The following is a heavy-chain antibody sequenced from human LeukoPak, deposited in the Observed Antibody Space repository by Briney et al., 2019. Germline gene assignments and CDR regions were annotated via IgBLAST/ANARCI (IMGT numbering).Heavy chain of an antibody. Sequence: ASVKVSCKASGYTFTGYYMHWVRQAPGQGLGWMGRINPNSGGTNYAQKFQGRVTMTRDTSISTAYMELSRLRSDDTAVYYCARFDSSGYYLDYWGQGTLVTVSS. CDR2: INPNSGGT. D-gene: IGHD3-22*01. J-gene: IGHJ4*02. CDR3: ARFDSSGYYLDY. V-gene: IGHV1-2*06. CDR1: GYTFTGYY.